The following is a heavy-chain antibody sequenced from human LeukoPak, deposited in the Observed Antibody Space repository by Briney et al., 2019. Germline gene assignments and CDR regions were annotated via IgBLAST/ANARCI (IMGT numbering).Heavy chain of an antibody. Sequence: ASVKVSCKASGYTFTSYDINWVRQATRQGLEWMGWMNPNSGNTGYAQKFQGRVTMTRNTSISTAYMELSSLRSEDTAVYYCAREIWFGGDRNWFDPWGQGTLVTVSS. CDR2: MNPNSGNT. CDR1: GYTFTSYD. CDR3: AREIWFGGDRNWFDP. V-gene: IGHV1-8*01. D-gene: IGHD3-10*01. J-gene: IGHJ5*02.